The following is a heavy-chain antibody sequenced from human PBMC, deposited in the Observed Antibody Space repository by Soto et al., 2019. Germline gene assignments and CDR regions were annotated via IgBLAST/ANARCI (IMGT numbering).Heavy chain of an antibody. D-gene: IGHD3-10*01. J-gene: IGHJ6*02. CDR2: ITGSGGTT. Sequence: EVQLLESGGDLVQPGGSLRLSCAASGFTFSSYAMSWVRQAPGKGLEWVSSITGSGGTTFYADSVKGRLTISRDNSKNTLYVQTDILRAEDTAVYYCGKDLSPNMGCMDVWGPGTTVTVSS. CDR1: GFTFSSYA. V-gene: IGHV3-23*01. CDR3: GKDLSPNMGCMDV.